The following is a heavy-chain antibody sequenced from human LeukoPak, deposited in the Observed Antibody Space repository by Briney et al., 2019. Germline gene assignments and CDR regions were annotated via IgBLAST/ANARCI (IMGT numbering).Heavy chain of an antibody. V-gene: IGHV3-21*01. CDR1: GFTFSSYS. J-gene: IGHJ4*02. CDR3: ARSTIFGVVIIDY. CDR2: ISSSSSYI. D-gene: IGHD3-3*01. Sequence: GGSLRLSCAASGFTFSSYSVNWVRQTPGKGLEWVSSISSSSSYIYYADSVKGRFTISRDNAKNSLYLQMNSLRAEDTAVYYCARSTIFGVVIIDYWGQGTLVTVSS.